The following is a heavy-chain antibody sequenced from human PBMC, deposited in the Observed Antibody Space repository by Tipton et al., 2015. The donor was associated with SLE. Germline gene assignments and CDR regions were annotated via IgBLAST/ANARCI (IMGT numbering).Heavy chain of an antibody. J-gene: IGHJ4*02. V-gene: IGHV3-53*01. CDR1: GFTVSSNY. CDR2: IYSGGST. Sequence: GSLRLSCAASGFTVSSNYMSWVRQAPGKGLEWVSVIYSGGSTYYADSVKGRFTISRDNSKNTLYLQMNSLRAEDTAVYYCARGVVVATTLYYFDYWGQGTLVTVSS. CDR3: ARGVVVATTLYYFDY. D-gene: IGHD5-12*01.